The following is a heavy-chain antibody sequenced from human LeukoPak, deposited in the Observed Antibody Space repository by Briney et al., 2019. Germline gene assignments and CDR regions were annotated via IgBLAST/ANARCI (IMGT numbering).Heavy chain of an antibody. CDR1: GGSISSGAYY. CDR2: IYHSGST. CDR3: ASGQWELYDY. Sequence: PSETLSLTCTVSGGSISSGAYYWSWIRRPPGKGLEWIGYIYHSGSTYYNPSLKSRVTISVDRSKNQFSLKLSSVTAADTAVYYCASGQWELYDYWGQGTLVTVSS. D-gene: IGHD1-26*01. J-gene: IGHJ4*02. V-gene: IGHV4-30-2*01.